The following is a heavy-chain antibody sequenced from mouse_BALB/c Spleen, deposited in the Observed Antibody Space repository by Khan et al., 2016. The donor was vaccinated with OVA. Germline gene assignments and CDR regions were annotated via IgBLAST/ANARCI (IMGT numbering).Heavy chain of an antibody. J-gene: IGHJ3*01. CDR2: INPRDGGT. CDR1: GYTFTSYY. CDR3: TRSGWAAFAY. D-gene: IGHD1-1*02. V-gene: IGHV1S81*02. Sequence: VQLQQSGAELVKPGASVKLSCKASGYTFTSYYMYWVKQRPGQGLEWIGGINPRDGGTNFNEKFKSKATLTVDKSSNTAYMQLSSLTSEDAAVYYGTRSGWAAFAYWGQGTLVTVSA.